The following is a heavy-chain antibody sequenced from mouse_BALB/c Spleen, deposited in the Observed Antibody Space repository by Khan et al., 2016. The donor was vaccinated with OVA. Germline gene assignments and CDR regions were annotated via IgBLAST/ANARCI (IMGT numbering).Heavy chain of an antibody. D-gene: IGHD2-14*01. J-gene: IGHJ3*01. CDR2: INPSNGYT. Sequence: VQLQQSGAELARPGASVKMSCKASGYTFTSYTIHWIKKRPGQGLEWIGYINPSNGYTNYNQKFEDKATLTTDKSSTTAYLQLSSLISDDSAVYNCVRDGAYHRNDGWFAYWGQGTLVTVSA. CDR1: GYTFTSYT. CDR3: VRDGAYHRNDGWFAY. V-gene: IGHV1-4*01.